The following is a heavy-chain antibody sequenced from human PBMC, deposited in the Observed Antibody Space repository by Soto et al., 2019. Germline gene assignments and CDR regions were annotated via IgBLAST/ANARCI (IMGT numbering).Heavy chain of an antibody. CDR2: ISGSGNTI. CDR1: GFSFRDYY. V-gene: IGHV3-11*01. Sequence: QVQLVESGGALVKPGGSLRLSCAASGFSFRDYYMSWIRQAPGKGLEWISYISGSGNTIYYADSVKGRFISSGDNAQNSLFLQMNSLGADDTAVYYCARDRLPMVVVVMGWFAPWGQGTLVTVSS. CDR3: ARDRLPMVVVVMGWFAP. J-gene: IGHJ5*02. D-gene: IGHD3-22*01.